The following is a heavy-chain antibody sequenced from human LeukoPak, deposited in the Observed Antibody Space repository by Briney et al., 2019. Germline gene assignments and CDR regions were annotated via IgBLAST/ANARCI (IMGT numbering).Heavy chain of an antibody. CDR2: TNYDGSDR. CDR3: AKDLPDRYSLEY. D-gene: IGHD2-15*01. CDR1: GFTFINYA. V-gene: IGHV3-30*02. J-gene: IGHJ4*02. Sequence: GGSLRLSCAASGFTFINYALYWVRQAPGKGLEWVAFTNYDGSDRCYADSVKGRFTVSRDNPKNTLYLQMNSLRTEDTAVYYCAKDLPDRYSLEYWGQGTMVTVPS.